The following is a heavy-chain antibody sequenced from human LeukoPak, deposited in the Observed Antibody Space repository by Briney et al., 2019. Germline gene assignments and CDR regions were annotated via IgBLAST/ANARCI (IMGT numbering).Heavy chain of an antibody. CDR1: GFTFSSYW. Sequence: GGSLRLSCAASGFTFSSYWMSWVRQAPGKGLEWVAVISYDGSNKYYADSVKGRFTISRDNSKNTLYLQMNSLRAEDTAVYYCARAPQGYCSGGSCYYYYGMDVWGQGTTVTVSS. J-gene: IGHJ6*02. V-gene: IGHV3-30-3*01. CDR2: ISYDGSNK. D-gene: IGHD2-15*01. CDR3: ARAPQGYCSGGSCYYYYGMDV.